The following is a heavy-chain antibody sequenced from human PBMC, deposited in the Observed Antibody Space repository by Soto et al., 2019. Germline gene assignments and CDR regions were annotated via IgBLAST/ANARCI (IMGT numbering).Heavy chain of an antibody. D-gene: IGHD6-19*01. Sequence: QVQLVESGGGVVQPGRSLRLSCAASGFTFSSYAMHWVRQAPGKGLEWVAVISYDGSNKYYADSVKGRFTISRDNSKNTLYLQMNSLRAEDTAVYYCARESDSSGWYQWNYYYYGMDVWCQGTTVTVSS. CDR2: ISYDGSNK. J-gene: IGHJ6*02. V-gene: IGHV3-30-3*01. CDR3: ARESDSSGWYQWNYYYYGMDV. CDR1: GFTFSSYA.